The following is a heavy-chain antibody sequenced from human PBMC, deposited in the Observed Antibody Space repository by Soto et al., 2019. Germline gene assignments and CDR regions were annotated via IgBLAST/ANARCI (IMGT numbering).Heavy chain of an antibody. CDR2: IIPIFGTA. Sequence: SVKVSCKASGGTFSSYAISWVRQAPGQGLEWMGGIIPIFGTANYAQKFQGRVTITADESTSTAYMELSSLRSEDTAVYYCARAYSTASRMYYFDYWGQGTLVTVSS. D-gene: IGHD6-6*01. CDR1: GGTFSSYA. J-gene: IGHJ4*02. CDR3: ARAYSTASRMYYFDY. V-gene: IGHV1-69*13.